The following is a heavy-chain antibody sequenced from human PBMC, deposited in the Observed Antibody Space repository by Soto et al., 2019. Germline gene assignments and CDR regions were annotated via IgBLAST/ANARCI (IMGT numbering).Heavy chain of an antibody. J-gene: IGHJ3*02. CDR1: GFTFSSYW. CDR2: IKQDGSEK. V-gene: IGHV3-7*01. Sequence: GRSLRLSCAASGFTFSSYWMSWVRQAPGKGLEWVANIKQDGSEKYYVDSVKGRFTISRDNAKNSLYLQMNSLRAEDTAVYYCAREGYCSGGSCSMLGAFDIWGQGTMVTVSS. CDR3: AREGYCSGGSCSMLGAFDI. D-gene: IGHD2-15*01.